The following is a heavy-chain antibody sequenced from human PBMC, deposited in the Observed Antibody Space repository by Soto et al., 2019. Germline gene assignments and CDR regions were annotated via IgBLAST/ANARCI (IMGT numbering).Heavy chain of an antibody. CDR2: IIPIFGTA. Sequence: GASVKVSCKASGGTFSSYAISWVRQAPGQGLEWVGGIIPIFGTANYAQKFQGRVTITADESTSTAYMELSSLRSEDTAVYYCARSMTTVTAFDYWGQGTLVTVSS. D-gene: IGHD4-17*01. CDR1: GGTFSSYA. J-gene: IGHJ4*02. V-gene: IGHV1-69*13. CDR3: ARSMTTVTAFDY.